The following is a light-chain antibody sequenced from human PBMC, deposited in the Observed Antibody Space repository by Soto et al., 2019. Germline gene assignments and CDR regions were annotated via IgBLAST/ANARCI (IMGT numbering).Light chain of an antibody. Sequence: SVLTQPPSASGTPGQMVTISCSGSSSNIGSNYVYWYQQLPGTAPKLLIYRNNQRPSGVPDRFSGSKSGTSASLAISGLRSEDEADYYCAAWDDSLSGLFGTGTKVTVL. CDR2: RNN. CDR1: SSNIGSNY. V-gene: IGLV1-47*01. CDR3: AAWDDSLSGL. J-gene: IGLJ1*01.